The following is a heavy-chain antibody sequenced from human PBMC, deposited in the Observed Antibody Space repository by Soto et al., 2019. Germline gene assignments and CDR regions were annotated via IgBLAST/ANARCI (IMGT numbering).Heavy chain of an antibody. Sequence: PSETLSLTCTVSGGSISSSSYYWGWIRQPPGKGLEWIGSIYYSGSTYYNPSLKSRVTISVDTSKNQFSLKLSSVTAADTAVYYCARQDDSSGYLDYWGQGTLVTVSS. CDR2: IYYSGST. CDR3: ARQDDSSGYLDY. V-gene: IGHV4-39*01. D-gene: IGHD3-22*01. CDR1: GGSISSSSYY. J-gene: IGHJ4*02.